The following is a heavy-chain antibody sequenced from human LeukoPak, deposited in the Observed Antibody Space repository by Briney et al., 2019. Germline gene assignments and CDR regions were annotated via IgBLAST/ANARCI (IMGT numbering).Heavy chain of an antibody. CDR1: GFTFSSYA. V-gene: IGHV3-30-3*01. Sequence: PGGSLRLSCAASGFTFSSYAMHWVRQAPGKGLEWVAVISYDGSNKYYADSVKGRFTISRDNSKNTLYLQMNSLRAEDTAVYYCAREILSPESDAFDIWGQGTMVTVSS. CDR3: AREILSPESDAFDI. D-gene: IGHD3-16*01. J-gene: IGHJ3*02. CDR2: ISYDGSNK.